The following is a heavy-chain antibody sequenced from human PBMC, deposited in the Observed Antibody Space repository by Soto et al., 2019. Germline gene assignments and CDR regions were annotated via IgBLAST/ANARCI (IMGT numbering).Heavy chain of an antibody. D-gene: IGHD5-18*01. V-gene: IGHV1-69*13. CDR3: ARGGSNTAMVVTPEYNWFDP. CDR2: IIPIFGTA. CDR1: GGTFSSYA. Sequence: GAPVKLSCKDSGGTFSSYAISWVRQAPGQGLEWMGGIIPIFGTANYAQKVQGRVTITADESTSTAYMELSSLRSEDTAVYYCARGGSNTAMVVTPEYNWFDPWGQGTLVTVSS. J-gene: IGHJ5*02.